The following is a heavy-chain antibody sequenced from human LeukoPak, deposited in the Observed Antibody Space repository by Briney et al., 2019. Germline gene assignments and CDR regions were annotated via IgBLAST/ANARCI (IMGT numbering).Heavy chain of an antibody. V-gene: IGHV3-7*04. J-gene: IGHJ5*02. CDR2: IKPDGSEK. CDR3: AWEYH. Sequence: GGSLRLSCAASGFTFSNYWMSWVRQVPGKGLEWVANIKPDGSEKYYVDSVKGRFTISRDNARDSLYLQMNSLRAEDTAVYYCAWEYHWGQGTLVTVSS. CDR1: GFTFSNYW.